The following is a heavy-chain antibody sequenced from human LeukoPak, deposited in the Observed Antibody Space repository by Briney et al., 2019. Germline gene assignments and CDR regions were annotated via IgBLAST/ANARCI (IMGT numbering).Heavy chain of an antibody. V-gene: IGHV3-33*01. CDR3: ARDRSTTHFDY. J-gene: IGHJ4*02. D-gene: IGHD5/OR15-5a*01. CDR1: GFTFSSYG. Sequence: GSLRLACAASGFTFSSYGMHWVRQAPGKGLEWVAMIWYDGSNTYYADSVKGRFTISRDNSKNTLFLQMDSLRAEDTAVYYCARDRSTTHFDYWGQGTLVTVSS. CDR2: IWYDGSNT.